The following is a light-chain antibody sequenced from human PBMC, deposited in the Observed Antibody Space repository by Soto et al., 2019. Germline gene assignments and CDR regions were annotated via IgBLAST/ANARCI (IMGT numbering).Light chain of an antibody. J-gene: IGKJ1*01. CDR3: QQCATSPLT. Sequence: PGERATLSCRASQSVSNNYLAWYQQKPGQSPRLLIDDASRRATGIPDRFSGTGSGTDFTLTINRLEPEDFAVYYCQQCATSPLTFGQGTRVEI. CDR2: DAS. CDR1: QSVSNNY. V-gene: IGKV3-20*01.